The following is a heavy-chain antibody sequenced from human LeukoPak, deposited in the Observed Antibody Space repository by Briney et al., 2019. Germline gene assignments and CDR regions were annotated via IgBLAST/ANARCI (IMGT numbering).Heavy chain of an antibody. CDR3: ARVMGYCSGGSCYPFDY. CDR2: IKQDGSDK. V-gene: IGHV3-7*05. D-gene: IGHD2-15*01. CDR1: GFTLCRYW. Sequence: WGGLRLSCFASGFTLCRYWVRWVRHSPGKGVGWVGHIKQDGSDKYYVDSVKGRFTISRDNAKNSLYLQMNSLRAEDTAVYSCARVMGYCSGGSCYPFDYWGQGTLVTVSS. J-gene: IGHJ4*02.